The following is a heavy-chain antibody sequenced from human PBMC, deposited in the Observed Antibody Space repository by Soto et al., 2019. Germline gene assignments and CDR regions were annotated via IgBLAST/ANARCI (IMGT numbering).Heavy chain of an antibody. CDR2: INHSGST. J-gene: IGHJ4*02. CDR1: GGSFSGYY. CDR3: ARVYSGGYVDY. Sequence: SETLSLTCAVYGGSFSGYYWSWIRQPTGKGLEWIGEINHSGSTNYNPSLKSRVTISVDTSKNQFSLKLSSVTAADTAVYYCARVYSGGYVDYWGQGTLVTVSS. V-gene: IGHV4-34*01. D-gene: IGHD3-22*01.